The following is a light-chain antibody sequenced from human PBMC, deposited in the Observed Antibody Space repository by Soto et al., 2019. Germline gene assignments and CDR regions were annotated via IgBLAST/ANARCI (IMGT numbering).Light chain of an antibody. CDR2: AAS. Sequence: AIQMTQSPRSLSASVGDRVTITCRASQGITNSLIWYQQKQGKAPKLLIYAASTLQTGVPPRFSGSGSGTHFTLTISSLQTEDFATYHCLQHYDYPPTFGQGTKLEIK. CDR1: QGITNS. CDR3: LQHYDYPPT. V-gene: IGKV1-6*02. J-gene: IGKJ2*01.